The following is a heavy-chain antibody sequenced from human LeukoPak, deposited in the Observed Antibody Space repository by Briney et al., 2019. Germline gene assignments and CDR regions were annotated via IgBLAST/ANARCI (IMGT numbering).Heavy chain of an antibody. D-gene: IGHD2-8*01. V-gene: IGHV1-2*02. CDR1: GYTFTGYY. CDR2: INPNSGGT. J-gene: IGHJ4*02. CDR3: ARVRAGYCTNGVCYDGNYFDY. Sequence: GASVKVSCKASGYTFTGYYMHWVRQAPGQGLEWMGWINPNSGGTNYAQKFQGRVTMTRDTSISTAYMELSRLRSDDTAVYYCARVRAGYCTNGVCYDGNYFDYWGQGTLVTVSS.